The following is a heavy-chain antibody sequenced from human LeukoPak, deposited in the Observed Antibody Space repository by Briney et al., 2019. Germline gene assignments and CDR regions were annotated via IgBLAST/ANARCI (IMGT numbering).Heavy chain of an antibody. J-gene: IGHJ4*02. D-gene: IGHD2-15*01. CDR3: ARGSSAWSVVVVAYYFDY. CDR2: MNPNSGNT. V-gene: IGHV1-8*03. CDR1: GYTFTSYD. Sequence: GASVKVSCKASGYTFTSYDINWVRQATGQGLEWMGWMNPNSGNTGYAQKFQGRVTITRNTSISTAYMELSSLRSEDTAVYYCARGSSAWSVVVVAYYFDYWGQGTLVTVSS.